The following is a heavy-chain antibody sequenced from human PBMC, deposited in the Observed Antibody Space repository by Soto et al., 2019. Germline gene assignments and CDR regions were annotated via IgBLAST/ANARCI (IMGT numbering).Heavy chain of an antibody. Sequence: PGGSLRLSCAASGFTFSSYGMHWVRQAPGKGLEWVAVIWYDGSNKYYADSVKGRFTISRDNSKNTLYLQMNSLRAEDTAVYYCASPYYDSSGYYYVWGQGTLVTVS. CDR2: IWYDGSNK. D-gene: IGHD3-22*01. V-gene: IGHV3-33*01. CDR3: ASPYYDSSGYYYV. J-gene: IGHJ4*02. CDR1: GFTFSSYG.